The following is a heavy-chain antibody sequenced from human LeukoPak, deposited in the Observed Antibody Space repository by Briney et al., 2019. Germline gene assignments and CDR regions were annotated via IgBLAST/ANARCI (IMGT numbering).Heavy chain of an antibody. V-gene: IGHV3-74*01. CDR1: GFIFSSYW. Sequence: EGSLRLSCAASGFIFSSYWMHWVRQAPGKGLVWVSRINPDGSSTTYADSVKGRFTISRDNAKNTLSLQMNSLRAEDTAVYYCASLSGYSYGVDYWGQGTLVTVSS. D-gene: IGHD5-18*01. CDR2: INPDGSST. CDR3: ASLSGYSYGVDY. J-gene: IGHJ4*02.